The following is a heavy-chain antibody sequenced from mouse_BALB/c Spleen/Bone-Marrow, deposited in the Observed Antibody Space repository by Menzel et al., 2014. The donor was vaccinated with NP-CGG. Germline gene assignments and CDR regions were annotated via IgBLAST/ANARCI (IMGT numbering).Heavy chain of an antibody. Sequence: QVQLQQSGAGLVQPSESVSITCTASGFSLTSYWVQWVRQTPGNGLEWLGVILSGGSTDYNADFISRLSISKDTSKSQVFFKMNSLQANDTAIYYCASDGYYVRFAYWGQGTLITVSA. D-gene: IGHD2-3*01. CDR3: ASDGYYVRFAY. V-gene: IGHV2-2*02. CDR1: GFSLTSYW. CDR2: ILSGGST. J-gene: IGHJ3*01.